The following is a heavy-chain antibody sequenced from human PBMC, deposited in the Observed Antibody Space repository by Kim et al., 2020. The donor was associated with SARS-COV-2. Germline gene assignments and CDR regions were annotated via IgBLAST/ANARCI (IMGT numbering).Heavy chain of an antibody. Sequence: GESLKISCKGSGYSFTSYWISWVRQMPGKGLEWMGRIDPSDSYTNYSPSFQGHVTISADKSISTAYLQWSSLKASDTAMYYCARHSWGYYDSSVQYYFDYWGQGTLVTVSS. V-gene: IGHV5-10-1*01. CDR2: IDPSDSYT. J-gene: IGHJ4*02. CDR3: ARHSWGYYDSSVQYYFDY. CDR1: GYSFTSYW. D-gene: IGHD3-22*01.